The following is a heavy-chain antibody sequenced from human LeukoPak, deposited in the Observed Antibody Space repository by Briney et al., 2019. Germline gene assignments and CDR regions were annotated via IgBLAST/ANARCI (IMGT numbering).Heavy chain of an antibody. J-gene: IGHJ4*02. Sequence: GGSLRLSCTASGFTFGEDAMSWFRQAPGKGLEWLGFIRTKTNGATAEYAASVKGRFSISRDDSKSIAYLQMNSLKTEDTAVYYCARLIVVVAASSYFDSWGQGTRVTVSS. CDR1: GFTFGEDA. CDR2: IRTKTNGATA. D-gene: IGHD2-15*01. V-gene: IGHV3-49*03. CDR3: ARLIVVVAASSYFDS.